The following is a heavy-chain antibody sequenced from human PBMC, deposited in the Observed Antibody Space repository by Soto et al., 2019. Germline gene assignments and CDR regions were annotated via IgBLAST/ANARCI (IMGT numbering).Heavy chain of an antibody. Sequence: EVQLVESGGGLVQPGRSLRLSCAASGFTFDDYAMHWVRQAPGKGLEWVSGISWNSGSIGYADSVKGRFTISRDNAKNSLYLQMNSLRAEDTALYYCALKNYYYGMDVWGQGTTVTVS. CDR1: GFTFDDYA. CDR3: ALKNYYYGMDV. J-gene: IGHJ6*02. V-gene: IGHV3-9*01. CDR2: ISWNSGSI.